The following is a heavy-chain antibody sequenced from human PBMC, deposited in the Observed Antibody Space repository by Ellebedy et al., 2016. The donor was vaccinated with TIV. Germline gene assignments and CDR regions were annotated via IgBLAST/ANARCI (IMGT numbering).Heavy chain of an antibody. V-gene: IGHV3-23*01. Sequence: GESLKISCAASGFTFSSFAMTWVRQAPGKGLEWVSTISHTGSRTYYPDSVEGRFIISRDTSKKTLYLQMNSLRAEDTAVYYCAKGRGGGSDSSAPRYYFDSWGQGTLVTVSS. CDR1: GFTFSSFA. CDR2: ISHTGSRT. D-gene: IGHD6-19*01. CDR3: AKGRGGGSDSSAPRYYFDS. J-gene: IGHJ4*02.